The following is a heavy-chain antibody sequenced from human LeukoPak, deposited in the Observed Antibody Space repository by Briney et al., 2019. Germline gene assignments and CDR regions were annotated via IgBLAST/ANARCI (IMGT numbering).Heavy chain of an antibody. CDR2: INIHTGNP. CDR1: GYTFISYG. J-gene: IGHJ4*02. V-gene: IGHV7-4-1*02. CDR3: ATGGGYRFAY. D-gene: IGHD6-25*01. Sequence: ASVKVSCKASGYTFISYGMNWVRQATGQGLEWMGWINIHTGNPTYAQGFTGRFVFSLDTSASTAYLQISSLKAEDTAVYYCATGGGYRFAYWGQGTLVTVSS.